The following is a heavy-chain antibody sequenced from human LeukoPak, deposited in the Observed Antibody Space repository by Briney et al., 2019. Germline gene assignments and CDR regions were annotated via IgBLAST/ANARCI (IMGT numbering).Heavy chain of an antibody. D-gene: IGHD6-13*01. CDR2: IYYSGST. Sequence: SETLPLTCTVSGGSISSYYWSWIRQPPGKGLEWIGYIYYSGSTNYNPSLKSRVTISVDTSKNQFSLKLSSVTAADTAVYYCATLAPAGIEVPFDIWGQGTMVTVSS. V-gene: IGHV4-59*01. CDR3: ATLAPAGIEVPFDI. CDR1: GGSISSYY. J-gene: IGHJ3*02.